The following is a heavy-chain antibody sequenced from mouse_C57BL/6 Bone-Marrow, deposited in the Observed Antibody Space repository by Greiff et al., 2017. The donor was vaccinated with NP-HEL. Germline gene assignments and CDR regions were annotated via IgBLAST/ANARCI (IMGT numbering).Heavy chain of an antibody. CDR1: GYTFTSYW. D-gene: IGHD2-3*01. Sequence: VQLQQPGAELVKPGASVKLSCKASGYTFTSYWMHWVKQRPGQGLEWIGMIHPNSGSTNYNEKFKSKATLTVDKSSSTAYMQLSSLTSEDSAVYYCGYDGYFPFAYWGQGTLVTVSA. CDR3: GYDGYFPFAY. CDR2: IHPNSGST. J-gene: IGHJ3*01. V-gene: IGHV1-64*01.